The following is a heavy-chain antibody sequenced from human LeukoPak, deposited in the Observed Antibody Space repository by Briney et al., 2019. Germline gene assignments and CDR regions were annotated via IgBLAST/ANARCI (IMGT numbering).Heavy chain of an antibody. CDR3: AKSARFYDFWSGYSDY. J-gene: IGHJ4*02. CDR2: ISYDGSNK. D-gene: IGHD3-3*01. V-gene: IGHV3-30*18. CDR1: GFTLSSYG. Sequence: GGSLRLSCAASGFTLSSYGMHWVRQAPGKGLEWVAVISYDGSNKYYADSVKGRFTISRDNSKNTLYLQMNSLRAEDTAVYYCAKSARFYDFWSGYSDYWGQGTLVTVSS.